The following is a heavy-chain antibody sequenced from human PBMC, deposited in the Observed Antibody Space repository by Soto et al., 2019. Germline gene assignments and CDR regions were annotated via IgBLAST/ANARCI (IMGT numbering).Heavy chain of an antibody. CDR1: GGTFSSYA. CDR3: ARSPPPRGGEDFWSGYFRWFAP. D-gene: IGHD3-3*01. J-gene: IGHJ5*02. V-gene: IGHV1-69*13. Sequence: GASVKVSCKASGGTFSSYAISWVRQAPGQGLEWMGGIIPIFGTANYAQKFQGRVTITADESTSTAYMELSSLRSEDTAVYYCARSPPPRGGEDFWSGYFRWFAPWGQGALVTVSS. CDR2: IIPIFGTA.